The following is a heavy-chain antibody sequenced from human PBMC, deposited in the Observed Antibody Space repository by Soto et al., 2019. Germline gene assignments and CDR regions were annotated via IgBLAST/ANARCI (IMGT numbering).Heavy chain of an antibody. Sequence: GGSLRLSCSASGFTFSSFVMNWVRQAPGKGLEYVSGITSNGGSTFYADSVKGRFIISRDNSQNTVYLQMSSLTTADTAVYYCLVASAAYWGQGTQVTVS. J-gene: IGHJ4*02. V-gene: IGHV3-64D*06. CDR1: GFTFSSFV. CDR3: LVASAAY. D-gene: IGHD6-13*01. CDR2: ITSNGGST.